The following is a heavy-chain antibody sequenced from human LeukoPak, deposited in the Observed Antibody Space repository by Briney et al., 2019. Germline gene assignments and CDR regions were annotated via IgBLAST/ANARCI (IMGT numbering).Heavy chain of an antibody. CDR3: ARNSHGYVSGYSSLTY. Sequence: GGSLRLSCAASSGFTFSSYGMHWVRLAPGKRLEWVAFIRYDGSNEYYADSVKGRLTISRDKSKNTVYLEMNSLRTEDTAVYYCARNSHGYVSGYSSLTYWGQGTLVTVSS. J-gene: IGHJ4*02. CDR1: GFTFSSYG. V-gene: IGHV3-30*02. D-gene: IGHD6-19*01. CDR2: IRYDGSNE.